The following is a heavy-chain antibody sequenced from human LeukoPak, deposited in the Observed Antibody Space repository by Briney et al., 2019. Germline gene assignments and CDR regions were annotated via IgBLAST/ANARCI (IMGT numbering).Heavy chain of an antibody. CDR1: GFTFSSYA. CDR3: AKGDRITMVRGVSYFDY. CDR2: ISGSGGST. V-gene: IGHV3-23*01. J-gene: IGHJ4*02. D-gene: IGHD3-10*01. Sequence: GGSLRLSCAASGFTFSSYAMSWVRQAPGKGLEWVSAISGSGGSTYYADSVKGRFTISRDNSKNTLYLQMNSLRAEDTAVYYCAKGDRITMVRGVSYFDYWGQGTLVTVSS.